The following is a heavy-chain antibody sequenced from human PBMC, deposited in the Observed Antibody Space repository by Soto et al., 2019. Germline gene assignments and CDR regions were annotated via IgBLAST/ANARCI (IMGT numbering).Heavy chain of an antibody. CDR1: GFTFSSYA. CDR2: ISGSGGST. J-gene: IGHJ4*02. Sequence: VGSLRLSCAASGFTFSSYAMSWVRQAPGKGLEWVSAISGSGGSTYYADSVKGRFTISRDNSKNTLYLQMNSLRAEDTAVYYCENDHIGYSSSTVYFDYCGQGTLVTVYS. V-gene: IGHV3-23*01. CDR3: ENDHIGYSSSTVYFDY. D-gene: IGHD6-6*01.